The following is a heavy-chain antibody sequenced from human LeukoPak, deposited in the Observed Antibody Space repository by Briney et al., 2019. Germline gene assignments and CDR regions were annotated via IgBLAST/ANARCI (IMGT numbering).Heavy chain of an antibody. J-gene: IGHJ4*02. CDR2: ISGSGGST. Sequence: PGGSLRLSCAASGFTFSSYAMSWVRQAPGKGLEWVSAISGSGGSTYYADSVKGRFSISRDNSKNTLYLQMNSLRAEDTAVYYCAKDYEYSSGWYLFDYWGQGTLVTVSS. CDR1: GFTFSSYA. V-gene: IGHV3-23*01. D-gene: IGHD6-19*01. CDR3: AKDYEYSSGWYLFDY.